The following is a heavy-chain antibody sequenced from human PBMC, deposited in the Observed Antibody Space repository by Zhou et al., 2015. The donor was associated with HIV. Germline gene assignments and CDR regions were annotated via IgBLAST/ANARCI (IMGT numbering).Heavy chain of an antibody. CDR1: GGTFSSYA. V-gene: IGHV1-69*01. D-gene: IGHD2-2*01. Sequence: QVQLVQSGAEVKKPGSSVKVSCKASGGTFSSYAISWVRQAPGQGLEWMGGIIPIFGTANYAQKFQGRVTITADESTSTAYMELSSLRSEDTAVYYCARDRKGGYCSSTSCYYYYGMDVVGPRDHGHRLL. CDR3: ARDRKGGYCSSTSCYYYYGMDV. J-gene: IGHJ6*02. CDR2: IIPIFGTA.